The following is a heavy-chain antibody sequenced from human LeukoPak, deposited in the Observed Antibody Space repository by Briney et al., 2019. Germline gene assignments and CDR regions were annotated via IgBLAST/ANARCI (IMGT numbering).Heavy chain of an antibody. Sequence: SETLSLTCTVSGGSISSYYWSWIRQPPGKGLEWTAYIYYSGSTNYNPSLKSRVTLSLHTSKNQFSLNLSSVTAADTAVYYCARHFRGYGYAAAGIFDSWGQGTLVTVSS. V-gene: IGHV4-59*08. J-gene: IGHJ4*02. CDR1: GGSISSYY. CDR2: IYYSGST. CDR3: ARHFRGYGYAAAGIFDS. D-gene: IGHD5-12*01.